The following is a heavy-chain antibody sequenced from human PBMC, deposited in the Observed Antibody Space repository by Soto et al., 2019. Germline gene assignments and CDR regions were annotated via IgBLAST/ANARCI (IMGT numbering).Heavy chain of an antibody. J-gene: IGHJ5*02. CDR1: GFYFKTYA. CDR2: ISNNGGRT. CDR3: AKGGRYATSMLEPNDA. V-gene: IGHV3-23*01. D-gene: IGHD2-8*01. Sequence: EVELLESGGGLVQPGGSLRLSCAASGFYFKTYAMTWVRQAPGKGLEWVSGISNNGGRTYYADSVRGRFTISRDNSRNVVDLQMNSLRAEDTAVYYCAKGGRYATSMLEPNDAWGQGTRVSVSS.